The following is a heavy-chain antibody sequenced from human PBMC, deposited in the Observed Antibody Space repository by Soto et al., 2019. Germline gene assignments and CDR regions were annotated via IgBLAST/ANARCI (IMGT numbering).Heavy chain of an antibody. CDR1: GGTFSSYA. D-gene: IGHD2-2*01. J-gene: IGHJ6*02. CDR3: ARDRVPADSHAYYYGVNV. V-gene: IGHV1-69*13. Sequence: ALVKVSCKASGGTFSSYAISWVRQAPGQGLEWMGGIIPIFGTANYAQKFQGRVTITADESTSTAYMELSSLRSEDTAVYYCARDRVPADSHAYYYGVNVWGQGTTVTVSS. CDR2: IIPIFGTA.